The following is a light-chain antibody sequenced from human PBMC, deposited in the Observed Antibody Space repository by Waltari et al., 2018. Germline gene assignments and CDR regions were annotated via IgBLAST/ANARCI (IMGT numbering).Light chain of an antibody. CDR1: QSVSDW. Sequence: DIQMTQSPSTLSASVGDRVTITCRASQSVSDWLAWYQQKHGKAPELLIFDVSTLKSGVPSRFSGRGSGTEFTLTISSLQPDDFATYYCQHYSHSSPWTFGQGTKVEIK. CDR3: QHYSHSSPWT. J-gene: IGKJ1*01. V-gene: IGKV1-5*01. CDR2: DVS.